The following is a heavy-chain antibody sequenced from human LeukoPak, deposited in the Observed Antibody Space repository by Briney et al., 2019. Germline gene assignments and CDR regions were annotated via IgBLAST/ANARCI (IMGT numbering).Heavy chain of an antibody. CDR2: ISGSGSNT. CDR3: ARVQLWPHFAFDI. CDR1: GFTFSNYG. J-gene: IGHJ3*02. V-gene: IGHV3-23*01. Sequence: PGGSLRLSCAASGFTFSNYGMSWVRQAPGKGLEWVSSISGSGSNTYYADSVKGRLTISRDNSKSTLYLQMNSLRVEDTAVYFCARVQLWPHFAFDIWGRGTMVTVSS. D-gene: IGHD3-10*01.